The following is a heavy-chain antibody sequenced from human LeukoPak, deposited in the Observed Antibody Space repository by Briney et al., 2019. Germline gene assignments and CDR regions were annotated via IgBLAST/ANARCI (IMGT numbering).Heavy chain of an antibody. D-gene: IGHD3-10*01. Sequence: GGSLRLSCAASGFTFDDYGMSWVRQAPGKGLEWVSGINWNGGSTGYADSVKGRFTISRDNAKNSLYLQMNSLRAEDTAVYYCAKDSLYGSGDYYFDYWGQGTLVTVSS. V-gene: IGHV3-20*04. CDR3: AKDSLYGSGDYYFDY. J-gene: IGHJ4*02. CDR2: INWNGGST. CDR1: GFTFDDYG.